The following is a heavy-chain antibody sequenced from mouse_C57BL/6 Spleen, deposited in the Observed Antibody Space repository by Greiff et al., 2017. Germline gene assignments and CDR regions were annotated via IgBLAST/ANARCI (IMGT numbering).Heavy chain of an antibody. D-gene: IGHD1-3*01. CDR1: GFTFSSYG. Sequence: DVKLVESGGDLVKPGGSLKLSCAASGFTFSSYGMSWVRQTPDKRLEWVATISSGGSYTYYPDSVKGRFTISIDTATNTLYLQMSSLKSEDTAMYYCARHAPLDNDFDYWGQGTTLTVSS. V-gene: IGHV5-6*02. J-gene: IGHJ2*01. CDR2: ISSGGSYT. CDR3: ARHAPLDNDFDY.